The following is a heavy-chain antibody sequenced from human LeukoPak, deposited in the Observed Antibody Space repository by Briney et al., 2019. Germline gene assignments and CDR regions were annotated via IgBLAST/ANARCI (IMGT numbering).Heavy chain of an antibody. Sequence: ASVKVSCKVSGYTLTDLSMLWVRQDPGNPIEWMGNFDPEDGETFYAQKFQGRVTMTEDTSTDTASMELSSLGPDDTAVYYCALGGGARWGQGTLVTVSS. CDR3: ALGGGAR. D-gene: IGHD3-16*01. CDR1: GYTLTDLS. CDR2: FDPEDGET. J-gene: IGHJ4*02. V-gene: IGHV1-24*01.